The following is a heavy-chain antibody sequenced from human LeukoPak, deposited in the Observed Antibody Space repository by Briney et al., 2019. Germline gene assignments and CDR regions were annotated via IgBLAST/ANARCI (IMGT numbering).Heavy chain of an antibody. CDR3: ARVRPHLIVGANSYS. V-gene: IGHV4-61*02. J-gene: IGHJ5*02. Sequence: PSETLSLTCTVSGGSISSGSYYWSWIRQPAGKGLEWIGRIYTSGSTNYNPSLKSRVTISVDTSKNQFSPKLSSVTAADTAVYYCARVRPHLIVGANSYSWGQGTLVTVSS. D-gene: IGHD1-26*01. CDR2: IYTSGST. CDR1: GGSISSGSYY.